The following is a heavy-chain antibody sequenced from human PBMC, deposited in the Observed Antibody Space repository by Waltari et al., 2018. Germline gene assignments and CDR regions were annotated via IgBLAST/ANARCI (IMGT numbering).Heavy chain of an antibody. V-gene: IGHV1-69*01. D-gene: IGHD3-22*01. CDR2: IIPIFGTA. CDR3: ARDGDSSGYYSYYYYYGMDV. J-gene: IGHJ6*02. Sequence: QVQLVQSGAEVKKPGSSVKVSCKASGGTFSRYAISWVRQAPGQGLEWMGGIIPIFGTANYAQKFQGRVTITADESTSTAYMELSSLRSEDTAVYYCARDGDSSGYYSYYYYYGMDVWGQGTTVTVSS. CDR1: GGTFSRYA.